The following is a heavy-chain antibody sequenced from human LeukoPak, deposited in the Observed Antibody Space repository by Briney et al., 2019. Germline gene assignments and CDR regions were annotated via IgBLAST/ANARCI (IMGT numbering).Heavy chain of an antibody. J-gene: IGHJ6*02. V-gene: IGHV4-39*07. D-gene: IGHD2-2*01. Sequence: PSETLSLTCTVSGGSISSGGYYWSWIRQPPGKGLEWIGEINHSGSTNYNPSLKSRVTISVDTSKNQFSLKLSSVTAADTAVYYCARAQRALIVVVPAAIDDGMDVWGQGTTVTVSS. CDR2: INHSGST. CDR1: GGSISSGGYY. CDR3: ARAQRALIVVVPAAIDDGMDV.